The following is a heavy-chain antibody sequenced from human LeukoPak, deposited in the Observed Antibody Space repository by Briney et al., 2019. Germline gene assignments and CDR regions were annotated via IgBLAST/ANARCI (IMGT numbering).Heavy chain of an antibody. CDR1: GGSISSSSYY. Sequence: SETLSLTCTVSGGSISSSSYYWGWIRQPPGKGLEWIGSIYYSGSTYYNPSLKSRVTISVDTSKNQFSLKLGSVTAADTAVYYCARPYYYGSGSWADWGQGTLVTVSS. CDR2: IYYSGST. CDR3: ARPYYYGSGSWAD. D-gene: IGHD3-10*01. V-gene: IGHV4-39*01. J-gene: IGHJ4*02.